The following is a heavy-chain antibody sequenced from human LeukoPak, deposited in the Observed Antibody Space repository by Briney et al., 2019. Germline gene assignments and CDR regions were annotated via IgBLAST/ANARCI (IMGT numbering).Heavy chain of an antibody. D-gene: IGHD5-18*01. J-gene: IGHJ6*03. Sequence: SETLSLTCTVSGGSISNYCWNWIRQPPGKGLEWIGYIYYSGNTNYNPSLKSRVTISKDTSKNQFSLKMSSVTAADTAVYYCARVYGYGYYYMDVWGKGTTVTVSS. CDR2: IYYSGNT. CDR1: GGSISNYC. CDR3: ARVYGYGYYYMDV. V-gene: IGHV4-59*01.